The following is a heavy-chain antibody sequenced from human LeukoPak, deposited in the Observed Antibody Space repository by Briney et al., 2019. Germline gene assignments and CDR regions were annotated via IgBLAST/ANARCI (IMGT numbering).Heavy chain of an antibody. Sequence: GESLKISFKGSGYSFTSYWIGWVRPMPGKGLEWMGITYPGDSDTRYSPSFQGQVTISADKSISTAYLQWSSLKASDTAMYYCARHLGYGGGPADYWGQGTLVTVSS. V-gene: IGHV5-51*01. CDR1: GYSFTSYW. J-gene: IGHJ4*02. CDR2: TYPGDSDT. CDR3: ARHLGYGGGPADY. D-gene: IGHD4-23*01.